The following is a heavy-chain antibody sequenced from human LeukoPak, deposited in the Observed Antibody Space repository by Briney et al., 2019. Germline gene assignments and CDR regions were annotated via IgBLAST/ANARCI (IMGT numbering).Heavy chain of an antibody. V-gene: IGHV3-21*04. J-gene: IGHJ4*02. CDR3: AKNVIVVVVAATHDY. CDR1: RFTFSSYS. Sequence: GGSLRLSCEASRFTFSSYSMNWVRQAPGKGLEWVSSISSSSSYIYYADSVKGRFTISRDNAKNSLYLQMNSLRAEDTAVYYCAKNVIVVVVAATHDYWGQGTLVTVSS. CDR2: ISSSSSYI. D-gene: IGHD2-15*01.